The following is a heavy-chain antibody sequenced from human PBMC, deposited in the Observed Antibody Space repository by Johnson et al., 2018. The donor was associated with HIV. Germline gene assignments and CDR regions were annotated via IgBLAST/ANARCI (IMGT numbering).Heavy chain of an antibody. CDR3: AKSTQASSVRESGPYGAFDI. CDR2: ISYDGSNK. D-gene: IGHD6-25*01. Sequence: QMLLVESGGGVVQPGRSLRLSCAASGFTFSSYGIHWVRQVPGKGLEWVAVISYDGSNKYYAGSVKGRFTVSRDNSQNTLYLEMNGLRPEDTALYYCAKSTQASSVRESGPYGAFDIWGLGTMVTVSS. V-gene: IGHV3-30*18. CDR1: GFTFSSYG. J-gene: IGHJ3*02.